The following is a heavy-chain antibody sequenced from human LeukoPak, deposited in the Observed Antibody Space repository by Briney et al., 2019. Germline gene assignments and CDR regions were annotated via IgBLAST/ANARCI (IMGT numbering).Heavy chain of an antibody. Sequence: GGSLRLSCAASGFTFSSYWMSLVRQAPGKGLEWVANIKQDGSEKYYVDSVKGRFTISRDNAKNSLYLQMNSLRAEDTAVYYCAREGVVVVAATYFDYWGQGTLVTVSS. CDR3: AREGVVVVAATYFDY. J-gene: IGHJ4*02. CDR1: GFTFSSYW. CDR2: IKQDGSEK. D-gene: IGHD2-15*01. V-gene: IGHV3-7*03.